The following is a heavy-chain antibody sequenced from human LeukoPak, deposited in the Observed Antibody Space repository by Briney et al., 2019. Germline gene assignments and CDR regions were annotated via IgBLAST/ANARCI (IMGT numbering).Heavy chain of an antibody. V-gene: IGHV3-74*01. CDR3: ASLVGGYYPPVEAFDI. CDR1: GFTFSSCW. D-gene: IGHD3-3*01. Sequence: GGSLRLSCAASGFTFSSCWMHRVRQAPGKGLVWVSRINGDGSTTNYANSVRGRFTISRDNAKNTLYLQMNSLRADDSAVYYCASLVGGYYPPVEAFDIWGQGTMVTVSS. J-gene: IGHJ3*02. CDR2: INGDGSTT.